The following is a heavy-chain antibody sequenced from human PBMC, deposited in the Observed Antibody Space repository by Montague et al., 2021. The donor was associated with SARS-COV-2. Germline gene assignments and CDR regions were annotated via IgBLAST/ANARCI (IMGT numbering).Heavy chain of an antibody. CDR1: GFTFSSYS. D-gene: IGHD2-15*01. CDR3: AREAHCSGGSCYSYYYYYGMDV. CDR2: ISSSSSYI. V-gene: IGHV3-21*01. J-gene: IGHJ6*02. Sequence: SLRLSCAASGFTFSSYSMNWVRQAPGKGLEWVSSISSSSSYIYYADSVKGRFTISRDNAKNSLYLQMNSLRAEDTAVYYCAREAHCSGGSCYSYYYYYGMDVWGQGTTVTVSS.